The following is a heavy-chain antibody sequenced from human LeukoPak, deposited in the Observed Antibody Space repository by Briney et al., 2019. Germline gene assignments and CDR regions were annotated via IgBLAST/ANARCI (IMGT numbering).Heavy chain of an antibody. V-gene: IGHV3-23*01. Sequence: GSLRLSCAASGFTFSSYAMNWVRQAPGKGLEWVSGISGSGGSTSYADSVKGRFTISRDNSKNTLYLQMNSLRAEDTAVYYCAKGWVSYYYGMDVWGQGTTVTVSS. CDR3: AKGWVSYYYGMDV. CDR1: GFTFSSYA. D-gene: IGHD3-16*01. J-gene: IGHJ6*02. CDR2: ISGSGGST.